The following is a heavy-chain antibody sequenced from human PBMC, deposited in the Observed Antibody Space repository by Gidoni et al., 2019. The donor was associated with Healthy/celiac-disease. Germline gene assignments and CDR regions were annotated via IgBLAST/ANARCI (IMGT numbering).Heavy chain of an antibody. D-gene: IGHD2-15*01. Sequence: QVQLQQWGAGLLKPSETLSLTCAVYGGSFSGYYRRWIRQPPGKGLEWIGEIHHRGSTNYNPSLKSRVTISVDTYKNQFSLKLSSVTAADTAVYYCARVNPRYCSGGSCYSPFHLYYYYGMDVWGQGTTVTVSS. J-gene: IGHJ6*02. CDR2: IHHRGST. CDR3: ARVNPRYCSGGSCYSPFHLYYYYGMDV. CDR1: GGSFSGYY. V-gene: IGHV4-34*01.